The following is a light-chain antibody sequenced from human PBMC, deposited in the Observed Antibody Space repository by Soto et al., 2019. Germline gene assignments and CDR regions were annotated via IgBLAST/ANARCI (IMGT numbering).Light chain of an antibody. Sequence: QSALTQPASVSGSPGQSITISCTGTSSDVGGYNYVSWYQQHPGKAPKLMIYDVSNRPSGVSNRFSGSKSVNTASLTISGLQAYDEADYYCSSYTSSSTVVFGGGTQLTVL. CDR2: DVS. J-gene: IGLJ2*01. V-gene: IGLV2-14*01. CDR1: SSDVGGYNY. CDR3: SSYTSSSTVV.